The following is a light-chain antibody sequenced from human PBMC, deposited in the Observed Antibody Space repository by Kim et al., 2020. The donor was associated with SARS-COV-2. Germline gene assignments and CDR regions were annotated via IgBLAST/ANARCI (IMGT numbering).Light chain of an antibody. CDR1: RTVSSNY. CDR3: QQYGSSHT. CDR2: GAS. V-gene: IGKV3-20*01. J-gene: IGKJ4*01. Sequence: LSPGERATLSCRASRTVSSNYLAWYQQKPGQAPRLLIYGASSRATGIPDRFSGSGSGTDFTLTISRLEPEDFAVYYCQQYGSSHTFGGGTKVDIK.